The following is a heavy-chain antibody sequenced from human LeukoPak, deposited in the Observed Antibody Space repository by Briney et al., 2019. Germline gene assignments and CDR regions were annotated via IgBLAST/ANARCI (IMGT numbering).Heavy chain of an antibody. V-gene: IGHV4-59*01. D-gene: IGHD5-24*01. J-gene: IGHJ4*02. Sequence: LETLSLTCTVSGGSIGTYSWSWIRQPPGKGLEWIGYIDYSGTTNYNPSLKSRVTISVDTSKNQFSLKLSSVTAADTAVYYCARSRDDFNLDYWGQGTLVTVSS. CDR2: IDYSGTT. CDR3: ARSRDDFNLDY. CDR1: GGSIGTYS.